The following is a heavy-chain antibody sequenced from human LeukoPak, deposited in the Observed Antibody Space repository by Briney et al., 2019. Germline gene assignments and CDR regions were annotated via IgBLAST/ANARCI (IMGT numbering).Heavy chain of an antibody. CDR2: INPNSGGT. J-gene: IGHJ6*02. CDR1: GYTFTGYY. CDR3: ARDHSSGSYSRPPYYYYGMDV. Sequence: ASVKVSCKASGYTFTGYYMHWVRQAPGQGLEWMGWINPNSGGTNYAQKFQGWVTMTRDTSISTAYMELSRLRSDDTAVYYCARDHSSGSYSRPPYYYYGMDVWGQGTTVTVSS. V-gene: IGHV1-2*04. D-gene: IGHD3-10*01.